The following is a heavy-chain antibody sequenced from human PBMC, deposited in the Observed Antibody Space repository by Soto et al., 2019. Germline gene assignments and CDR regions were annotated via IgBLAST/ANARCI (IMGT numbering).Heavy chain of an antibody. CDR2: IYYSGST. V-gene: IGHV4-39*01. Sequence: QLQLQESGPGLVKPSETLSLTCTVSGGSISSSSYYWGWIRQPPGKGLEWIGSIYYSGSTYYNPSPRSRVTISVETSKIQFSLKLSYVTVADAAVYYCARHRFNSPDYVNWFDPWGQGTLVTVSS. D-gene: IGHD4-17*01. CDR1: GGSISSSSYY. CDR3: ARHRFNSPDYVNWFDP. J-gene: IGHJ5*02.